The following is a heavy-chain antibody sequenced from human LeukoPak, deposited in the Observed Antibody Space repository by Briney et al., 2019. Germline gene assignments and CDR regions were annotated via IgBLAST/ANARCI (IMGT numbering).Heavy chain of an antibody. J-gene: IGHJ5*02. Sequence: GRSLRLSCAASGFTFSSYAMNWVRQAPGKGLEWISYISNSGSTMYYADSVKGRFTISRDNVRNELYLQMNSLREDDTAVFYCVREVAPSSRKGAFDPWGQGTLVIVSS. D-gene: IGHD5-12*01. CDR2: ISNSGSTM. CDR1: GFTFSSYA. CDR3: VREVAPSSRKGAFDP. V-gene: IGHV3-48*02.